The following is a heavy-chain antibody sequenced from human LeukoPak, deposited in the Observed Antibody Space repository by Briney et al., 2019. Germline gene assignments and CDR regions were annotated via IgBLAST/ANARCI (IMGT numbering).Heavy chain of an antibody. Sequence: PGGSLRLSCEASGSTFSGNWMSWVRQAPGKGLEGVASINPDGSQKLYVDSVKGRFTISRDNTKSSLYLQMNSLGAEDTAMYYCAKLLGTATTYDSWGQGARVTVSS. D-gene: IGHD5-24*01. CDR3: AKLLGTATTYDS. CDR2: INPDGSQK. J-gene: IGHJ4*02. CDR1: GSTFSGNW. V-gene: IGHV3-7*01.